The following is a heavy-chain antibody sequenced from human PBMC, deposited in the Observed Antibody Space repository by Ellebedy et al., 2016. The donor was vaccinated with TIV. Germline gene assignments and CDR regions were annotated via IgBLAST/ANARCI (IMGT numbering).Heavy chain of an antibody. CDR3: ARDQWLGRTYYFDY. J-gene: IGHJ4*02. Sequence: GGSLRLSCAASGFTFSNYWMTWVRQAPGKGLEWVANIKQDGSERYYVDSVKGRFAISRDNAKNSLHLQMNSLGDEDTAVYYCARDQWLGRTYYFDYWGQGTLVTVSS. V-gene: IGHV3-7*01. CDR2: IKQDGSER. D-gene: IGHD6-19*01. CDR1: GFTFSNYW.